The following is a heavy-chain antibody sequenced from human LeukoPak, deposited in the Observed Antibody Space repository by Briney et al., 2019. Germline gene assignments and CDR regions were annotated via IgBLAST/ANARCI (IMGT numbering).Heavy chain of an antibody. V-gene: IGHV4-34*01. CDR3: ARVGGQLGFDY. CDR1: GGSFSGYY. CDR2: INHSGST. D-gene: IGHD6-6*01. J-gene: IGHJ4*02. Sequence: KPSETLSLTCAVYGGSFSGYYWSWIRQPPGKGLEWIGEINHSGSTNYNPSLKSRVTISVDTSKNQFSLKLSSVTAADTAVYYCARVGGQLGFDYWGQGTLVTVSS.